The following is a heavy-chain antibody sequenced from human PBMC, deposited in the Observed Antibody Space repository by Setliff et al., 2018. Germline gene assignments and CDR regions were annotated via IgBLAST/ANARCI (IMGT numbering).Heavy chain of an antibody. D-gene: IGHD2-8*02. CDR2: IDQGGST. CDR3: ARAPQYTNYWYALSWFDP. CDR1: GGGSINNYY. Sequence: SETLSLTCTVSGGGSINNYYWSWIRQPPGKGLEWIGEIDQGGSTNYNPSLKSRVTISLDTSKNQFSLKLASMTAADTAIYYCARAPQYTNYWYALSWFDPWGQGTLVTVSS. J-gene: IGHJ5*02. V-gene: IGHV4-34*01.